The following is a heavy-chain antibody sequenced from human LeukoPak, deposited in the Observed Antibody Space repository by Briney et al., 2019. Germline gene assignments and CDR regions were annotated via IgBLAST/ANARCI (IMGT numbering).Heavy chain of an antibody. CDR1: GFTFSSYG. J-gene: IGHJ4*02. CDR2: IRYGGSNK. CDR3: AKGGHYYYDSSGYYYPFDY. Sequence: GGSLRLSCAASGFTFSSYGMYWVRQAPGKGLEWVAFIRYGGSNKYYGDSVKGRFTISRDNSKNTLYLQMKSLRAEDTAVYYCAKGGHYYYDSSGYYYPFDYWGQGTLVTVSS. V-gene: IGHV3-30*02. D-gene: IGHD3-22*01.